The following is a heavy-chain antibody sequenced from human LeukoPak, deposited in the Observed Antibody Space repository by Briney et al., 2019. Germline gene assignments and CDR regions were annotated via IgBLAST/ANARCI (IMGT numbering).Heavy chain of an antibody. CDR3: AREIVVVPAAPYYYYYYYMDV. V-gene: IGHV4-4*07. CDR1: GGSISSYY. D-gene: IGHD2-2*01. Sequence: SESLSLTCTVSGGSISSYYWSWIRQPAGKGLEWIGRIYTRRSTNYNPSLKSRVTMSVDTSKNQFSLKLSSVTAADTAVYYCAREIVVVPAAPYYYYYYYMDVWGKGTPVTVSS. CDR2: IYTRRST. J-gene: IGHJ6*03.